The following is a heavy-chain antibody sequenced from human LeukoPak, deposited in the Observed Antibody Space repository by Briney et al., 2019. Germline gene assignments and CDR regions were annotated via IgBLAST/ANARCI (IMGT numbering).Heavy chain of an antibody. J-gene: IGHJ4*02. CDR3: ARGGGYRKDFDY. CDR1: GGSISSYY. Sequence: SQTLSLTCTVSGGSISSYYWSWIRQPPGKGLEWIGYIYYSGSTNYNPSLKSRVTISVDTSKNQFSLKLSSVTAADTAVYYCARGGGYRKDFDYWGQGTLVTVSS. CDR2: IYYSGST. V-gene: IGHV4-59*01. D-gene: IGHD5-12*01.